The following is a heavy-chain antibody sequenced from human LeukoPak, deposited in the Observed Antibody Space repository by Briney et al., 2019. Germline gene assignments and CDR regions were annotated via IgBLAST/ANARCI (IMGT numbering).Heavy chain of an antibody. CDR1: GXTFSIYW. V-gene: IGHV3-7*05. Sequence: GGSLRLSCAASGXTFSIYWMSWVRQAPGKGLEWVANIKQDGSEKYYVDSVKGRFTISRDNAKNSLYLQMNSLRAEDTAVYYCVSTATFDCWGQGTLVTVSS. D-gene: IGHD5/OR15-5a*01. CDR2: IKQDGSEK. CDR3: VSTATFDC. J-gene: IGHJ4*02.